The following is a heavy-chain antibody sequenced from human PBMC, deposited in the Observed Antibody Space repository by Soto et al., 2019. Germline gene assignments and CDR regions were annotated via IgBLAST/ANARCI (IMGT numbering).Heavy chain of an antibody. CDR3: AKDLVLRYFDWLPPYFDY. V-gene: IGHV3-23*01. CDR2: ISGSGGST. CDR1: GFTFSSYA. Sequence: GGSLRLSCAASGFTFSSYAMSWVRQAPGKGLEWVSAISGSGGSTYYADSVKGRFTISRDNSKNTLYLQMNSLRAEDTAVYYCAKDLVLRYFDWLPPYFDYWGQGTLVTVSS. J-gene: IGHJ4*02. D-gene: IGHD3-9*01.